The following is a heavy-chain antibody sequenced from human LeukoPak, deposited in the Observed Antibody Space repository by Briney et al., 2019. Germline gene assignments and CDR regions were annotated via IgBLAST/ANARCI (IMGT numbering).Heavy chain of an antibody. J-gene: IGHJ4*02. CDR2: ILYDGSDQ. D-gene: IGHD3-22*01. Sequence: GRSLRLSCATSGFTFSSYGLHWVRQAPGKGLEWVAVILYDGSDQYYPDSVKGRFTISRDDSKNTLYLEMNSLRAEDTAVYYCARPTRSSGYFYELDYWGQGTLVTVSS. CDR3: ARPTRSSGYFYELDY. V-gene: IGHV3-33*01. CDR1: GFTFSSYG.